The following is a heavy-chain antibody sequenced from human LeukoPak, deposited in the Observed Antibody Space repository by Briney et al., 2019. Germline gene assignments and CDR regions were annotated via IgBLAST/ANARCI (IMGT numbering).Heavy chain of an antibody. Sequence: SETLSLTCAVYGGSFSGYYWSWIRQPPGKGLEWIGEISHSGSTNYNPSLKSRVTISVDTSKNQFSLKLSSVTAADTAVYYCARACRIVATTHRFDYWGQGTLVTVSS. D-gene: IGHD5-12*01. J-gene: IGHJ4*02. V-gene: IGHV4-34*01. CDR1: GGSFSGYY. CDR2: ISHSGST. CDR3: ARACRIVATTHRFDY.